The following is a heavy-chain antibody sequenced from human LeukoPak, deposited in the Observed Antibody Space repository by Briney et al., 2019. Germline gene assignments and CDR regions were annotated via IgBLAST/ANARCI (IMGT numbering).Heavy chain of an antibody. CDR2: IYYSGST. Sequence: SETLSLTCTVSGGSISTSSYYWGWIRQPPGKGLGRGGSIYYSGSTYYNPSLTSRVTLSVDPSKNQLSLKLSSVTAADTAVYYCARRSVGIAAAGRNYYYYYYMDVWGKGTTVTISS. D-gene: IGHD6-13*01. J-gene: IGHJ6*03. CDR1: GGSISTSSYY. V-gene: IGHV4-39*07. CDR3: ARRSVGIAAAGRNYYYYYYMDV.